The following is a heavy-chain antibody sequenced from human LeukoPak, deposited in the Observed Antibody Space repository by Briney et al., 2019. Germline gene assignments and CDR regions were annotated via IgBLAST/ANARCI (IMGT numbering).Heavy chain of an antibody. J-gene: IGHJ6*02. CDR2: IYYSGST. CDR3: ARQMYYDILTGYYYYGMDV. Sequence: SETLSLTCTVSGGSISSYYWSWIRQPPGKGLEWIGYIYYSGSTHYTPSLKSRVTISVDTSKNQFPLNLRSVTAGDTAVYYCARQMYYDILTGYYYYGMDVWGQGTTVTVSS. V-gene: IGHV4-59*08. D-gene: IGHD3-9*01. CDR1: GGSISSYY.